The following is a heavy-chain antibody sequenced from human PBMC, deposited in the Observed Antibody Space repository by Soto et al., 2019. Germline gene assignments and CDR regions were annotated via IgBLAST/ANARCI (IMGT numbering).Heavy chain of an antibody. CDR3: ASDKPPSGYYYYYYYCMDV. J-gene: IGHJ6*02. CDR1: GFTFSGDA. V-gene: IGHV3-30-3*01. D-gene: IGHD3-3*01. CDR2: ISYDGSNK. Sequence: GGSLRLACAASGFTFSGDAMHWVRQAPDEGLEWGAVISYDGSNKYYADSVKGRFTISRDTSKNTLYLQMNSLRAEDTAVSYCASDKPPSGYYYYYYYCMDVWGQGTTVTVSS.